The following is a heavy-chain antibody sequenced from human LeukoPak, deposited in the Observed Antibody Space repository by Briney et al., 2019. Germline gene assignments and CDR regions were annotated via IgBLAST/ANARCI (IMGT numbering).Heavy chain of an antibody. CDR3: ARHAGLEDWFDP. CDR1: GGSISSSSYY. D-gene: IGHD5-24*01. V-gene: IGHV4-39*01. CDR2: IYYSGST. J-gene: IGHJ5*02. Sequence: PSETLSLTCTVSGGSISSSSYYWGWIRQPPGKGLEWIGSIYYSGSTYCNPSLKSRVTISVDTSKNQFSLKLSSVTAADTAVYYCARHAGLEDWFDPWGQGTLVTVSS.